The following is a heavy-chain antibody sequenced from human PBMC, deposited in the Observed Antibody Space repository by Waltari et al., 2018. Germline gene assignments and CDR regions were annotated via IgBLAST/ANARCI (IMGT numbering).Heavy chain of an antibody. V-gene: IGHV4-39*01. CDR2: CCDVGRP. D-gene: IGHD5-12*01. J-gene: IGHJ5*02. Sequence: GCGNVRQPGKGLERVGICCDVGRPNHSPTLKTRVTRSGDTSKKLFSLKLSAVTAADTAVYYCARHWEKSGYRFDPWGQGTLVTGSS. CDR3: ARHWEKSGYRFDP.